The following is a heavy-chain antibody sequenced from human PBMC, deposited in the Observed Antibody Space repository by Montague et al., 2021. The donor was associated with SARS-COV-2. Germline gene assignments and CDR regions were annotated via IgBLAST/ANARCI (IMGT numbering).Heavy chain of an antibody. CDR2: ISYDGSNK. CDR1: GFTFSSYA. V-gene: IGHV3-30-3*01. D-gene: IGHD4-11*01. Sequence: SLRLSCAASGFTFSSYAMHWVRQAPGKGLEGVAVISYDGSNKYYADSVKSRFTISRDNSKNTLYLQMNSLRAEDTAVYYCARDSPLSGYSNYYFDYWGQGTLVTVSS. CDR3: ARDSPLSGYSNYYFDY. J-gene: IGHJ4*02.